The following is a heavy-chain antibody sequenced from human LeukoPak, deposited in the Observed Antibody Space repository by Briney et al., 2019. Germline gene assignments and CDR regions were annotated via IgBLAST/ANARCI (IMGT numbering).Heavy chain of an antibody. D-gene: IGHD3-10*01. CDR1: GGSISSGDYY. Sequence: SETLSLTCTVSGGSISSGDYYWSWIRQPPGKGLEWIGYIYYSGSTYYNPSLKSRVTISVDTSKNQFSLKLSSVTAADTAVYYCAREVVVTMVRAPPYYMDVWGKGTTVTVSS. J-gene: IGHJ6*03. CDR3: AREVVVTMVRAPPYYMDV. V-gene: IGHV4-30-4*08. CDR2: IYYSGST.